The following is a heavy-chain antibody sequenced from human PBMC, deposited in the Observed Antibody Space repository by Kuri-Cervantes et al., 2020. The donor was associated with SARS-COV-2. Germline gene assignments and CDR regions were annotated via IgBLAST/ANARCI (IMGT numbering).Heavy chain of an antibody. CDR3: AREQTGETGAFDY. Sequence: LRLSCAISGYSVSSNSSAWNWIRQSPSRGLEWLGRTYYSTKWYNDYAVSVKSRITINPDTSKNQFSLQLNSVTPEDTAVYYCAREQTGETGAFDYWGQGTLVTVSS. CDR2: TYYSTKWYN. CDR1: GYSVSSNSSA. V-gene: IGHV6-1*01. D-gene: IGHD2-8*02. J-gene: IGHJ4*02.